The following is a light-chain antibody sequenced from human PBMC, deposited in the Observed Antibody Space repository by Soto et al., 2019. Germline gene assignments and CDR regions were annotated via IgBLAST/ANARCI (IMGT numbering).Light chain of an antibody. CDR3: SSYTTSSTQA. Sequence: QSALTQPASVSGSPGQSITISCTGASGDVGAYNYVSWYQHHPGKAPKLIISDVSIRPSGVSDRFSGSKSGNTASLTISGLQAEDEADYYCSSYTTSSTQAFGTGTKVTVL. J-gene: IGLJ1*01. CDR2: DVS. CDR1: SGDVGAYNY. V-gene: IGLV2-14*01.